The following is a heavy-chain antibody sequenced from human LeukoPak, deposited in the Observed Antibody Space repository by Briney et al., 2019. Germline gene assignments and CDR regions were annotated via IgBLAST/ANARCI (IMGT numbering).Heavy chain of an antibody. CDR2: ISYDGSNK. CDR1: GFTFSSYG. D-gene: IGHD2-15*01. J-gene: IGHJ2*01. Sequence: GGSLRLSCAASGFTFSSYGMHWVRQAPGKGLEWVAVISYDGSNKYYADSVKGRFTISRDNSKNTLYLQMNSLRAEDTAVYYCAKDGRDCSGGSCYSVNWYFDLWGRGTLVTVSS. V-gene: IGHV3-30*18. CDR3: AKDGRDCSGGSCYSVNWYFDL.